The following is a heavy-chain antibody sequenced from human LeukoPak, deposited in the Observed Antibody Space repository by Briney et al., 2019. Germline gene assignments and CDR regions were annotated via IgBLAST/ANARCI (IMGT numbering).Heavy chain of an antibody. CDR2: FDPEDGET. V-gene: IGHV1-24*01. Sequence: GASVKVSRKVSVYTLTELSVHCGRQAPGKGVKWMGGFDPEDGETIYAQKFQGRVTMTEDTSTDTAYMELSSLRSEDTAVYYCALLHCSSTSCHHTNDYWGQGTLVTVSS. CDR1: VYTLTELS. D-gene: IGHD2-2*01. J-gene: IGHJ4*02. CDR3: ALLHCSSTSCHHTNDY.